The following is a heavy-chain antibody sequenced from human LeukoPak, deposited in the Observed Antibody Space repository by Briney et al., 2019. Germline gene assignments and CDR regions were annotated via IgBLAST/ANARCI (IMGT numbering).Heavy chain of an antibody. V-gene: IGHV4-59*08. J-gene: IGHJ4*02. CDR1: TDSISSYY. CDR3: ARHGGEWTRRFGS. CDR2: IYYTGST. Sequence: SETLSLTCTVSTDSISSYYWSWIRKPPGKGLEWIACIYYTGSTNYNPSLNSRATVSLDMSKNQFSLKLRSVTAADTAMYYCARHGGEWTRRFGSWGPGTLVTVSS. D-gene: IGHD3-10*01.